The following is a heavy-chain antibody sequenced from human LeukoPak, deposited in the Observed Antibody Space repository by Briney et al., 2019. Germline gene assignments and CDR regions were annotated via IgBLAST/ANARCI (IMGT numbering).Heavy chain of an antibody. CDR2: IYSGGNT. CDR1: GFTVSSNY. CDR3: ALRSSTSWCLRG. D-gene: IGHD2-2*01. Sequence: PGGSLRLSCAASGFTVSSNYMSWVRQAPGKGLEWVSVIYSGGNTYYADSVKGRFTISRDNSKNTLYLQMNSLRAEDTAVYYCALRSSTSWCLRGWGQGTLVTVSS. V-gene: IGHV3-53*05. J-gene: IGHJ4*02.